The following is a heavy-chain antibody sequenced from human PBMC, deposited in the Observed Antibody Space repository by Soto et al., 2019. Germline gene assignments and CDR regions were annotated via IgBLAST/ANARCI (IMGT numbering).Heavy chain of an antibody. CDR1: GYTFTSYA. Sequence: QVQLVQSGAEVKKPGASVKVSCKASGYTFTSYAMHWVRQAPGQRLEWMGWINAGNGHTKYTQKFQGRVTITRDSSATTADMELSSLGSEATAVYSCARSIVVVTAADYWGQGTLVTVSS. V-gene: IGHV1-3*01. J-gene: IGHJ4*02. CDR2: INAGNGHT. D-gene: IGHD2-21*02. CDR3: ARSIVVVTAADY.